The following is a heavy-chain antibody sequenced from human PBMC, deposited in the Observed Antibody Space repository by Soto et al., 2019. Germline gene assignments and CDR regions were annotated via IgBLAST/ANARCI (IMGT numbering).Heavy chain of an antibody. CDR1: GFTFSSYA. J-gene: IGHJ4*02. CDR3: ARETVPEDLSGSYPYFDY. CDR2: ISYDGSNK. Sequence: GGSLRLSCAASGFTFSSYAMHWVRQAPGKGLEWVAVISYDGSNKYYADSVKGRFTISRDNSKNTLYLQMNSLRAEDTAVYYCARETVPEDLSGSYPYFDYWGQGTLVTVSS. V-gene: IGHV3-30-3*01. D-gene: IGHD1-26*01.